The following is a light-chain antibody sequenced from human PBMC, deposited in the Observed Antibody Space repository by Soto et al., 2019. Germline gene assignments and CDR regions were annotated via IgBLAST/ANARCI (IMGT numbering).Light chain of an antibody. CDR3: QQFPDPFPA. CDR2: DAS. V-gene: IGKV1-5*01. CDR1: HDINRW. J-gene: IGKJ1*01. Sequence: DIQMTQSPSTLSASVGDRVTITCRASHDINRWLAWYQHKPGKAPRLLVFDASILQSGVPSRFSGSGYGTEFTLTISSLQPDDFATYYCQQFPDPFPAFGPGTKVEIE.